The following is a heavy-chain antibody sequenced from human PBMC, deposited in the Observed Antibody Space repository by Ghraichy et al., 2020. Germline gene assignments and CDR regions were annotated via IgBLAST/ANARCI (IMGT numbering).Heavy chain of an antibody. V-gene: IGHV4-59*01. Sequence: SETLSLTCTISGGSISSYSWSWIRQPPGKRLESIGYIYYTGNTNYNPSLKSRVTISLDTSKNQFSLELSSVTAADTAVYYCARGPDFWSGYQLVYWGQGTLVIVSS. D-gene: IGHD3-3*01. CDR3: ARGPDFWSGYQLVY. CDR2: IYYTGNT. J-gene: IGHJ4*02. CDR1: GGSISSYS.